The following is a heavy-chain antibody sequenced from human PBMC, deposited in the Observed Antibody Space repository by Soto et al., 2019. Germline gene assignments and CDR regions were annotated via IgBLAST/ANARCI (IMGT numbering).Heavy chain of an antibody. V-gene: IGHV3-23*01. CDR1: GFTLSSYA. CDR3: SKDGEWELLLGYFDS. CDR2: ISGSGGST. D-gene: IGHD1-26*01. Sequence: EVQLLESGGGLVQPGGSLRLSCAASGFTLSSYAMSWVRQAPGKGLEWVSTISGSGGSTYYADSVKGRFTISRDNSKNTLYLQMNSLRAEDTAVYSCSKDGEWELLLGYFDSWGQGTLVTVSS. J-gene: IGHJ4*02.